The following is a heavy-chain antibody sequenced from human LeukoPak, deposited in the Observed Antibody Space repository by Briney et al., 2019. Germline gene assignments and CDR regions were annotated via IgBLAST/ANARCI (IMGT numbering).Heavy chain of an antibody. J-gene: IGHJ4*02. CDR3: AKYYYDSSGDYAYFDY. Sequence: GGSLRLSCAASGFTFSNYWMSWVRQAPGKGLEWVANIRYDGRGKYYVDSLKGRFTISRDNAKNSLYLQMNSLRAEDTAIYYCAKYYYDSSGDYAYFDYWGQGTLVTVSS. CDR2: IRYDGRGK. V-gene: IGHV3-7*03. CDR1: GFTFSNYW. D-gene: IGHD3-22*01.